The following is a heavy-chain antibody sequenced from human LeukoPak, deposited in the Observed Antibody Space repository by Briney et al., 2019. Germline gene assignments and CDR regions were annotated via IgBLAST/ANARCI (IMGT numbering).Heavy chain of an antibody. CDR3: ARVPRLGYCSSTSCWEYNWFDP. J-gene: IGHJ5*02. CDR1: GGSFSGYY. CDR2: INHSGST. V-gene: IGHV4-34*01. Sequence: SETLSLTCAVYGGSFSGYYWSWIRQPPGKGLEWIGEINHSGSTNYNPSLKSRVTISVDTSKNQFSLKMSSVTAADTAVYYCARVPRLGYCSSTSCWEYNWFDPWGQGTLVTVSS. D-gene: IGHD2-2*01.